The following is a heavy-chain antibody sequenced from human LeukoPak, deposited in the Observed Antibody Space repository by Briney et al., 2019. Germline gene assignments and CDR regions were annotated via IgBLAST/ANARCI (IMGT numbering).Heavy chain of an antibody. CDR3: ARGAVAGTLFYGMDV. CDR1: GYTFTSYG. D-gene: IGHD6-19*01. V-gene: IGHV1-18*01. Sequence: ASVKVSCKAPGYTFTSYGISWVRQAPGQGLEWMGWTSTYNGNTTYAQKLQGRVTMTTDTSTSTVYMELRSLRSDDTAVYYCARGAVAGTLFYGMDVWGQGTTVTVSS. J-gene: IGHJ6*02. CDR2: TSTYNGNT.